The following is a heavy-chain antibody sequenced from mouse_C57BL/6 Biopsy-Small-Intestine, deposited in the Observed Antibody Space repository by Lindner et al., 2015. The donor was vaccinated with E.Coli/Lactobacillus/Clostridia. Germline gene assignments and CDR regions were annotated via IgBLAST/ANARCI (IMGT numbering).Heavy chain of an antibody. CDR1: GGTFSSHA. Sequence: SVKVSCKASGGTFSSHAFSWVRQAPGRGLEWMGGIVPIFGTTNYAQKFQGRLTITADESTSTAYMELSSLRSDDTAVYYCARWAGYCSSSRCYVPSDYWGQGTLVTVSS. CDR3: ARWAGYCSSSRCYVPSDY. J-gene: IGHJ4*01. V-gene: IGHV1-81*01. D-gene: IGHD1-1*01. CDR2: IVPIFGTT.